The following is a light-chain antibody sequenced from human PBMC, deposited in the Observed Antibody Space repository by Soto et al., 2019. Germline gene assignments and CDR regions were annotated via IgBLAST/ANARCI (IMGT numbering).Light chain of an antibody. CDR3: QSYDGSLSGVV. CDR2: RNI. V-gene: IGLV1-40*01. J-gene: IGLJ2*01. Sequence: QSVLTQPPSVSGAPGQRVTISCTGSVSNIGAGYDVHWYQQLLGTAPKLLIFRNINRPSGVPDRFSGSRSGTSASLAISGLQAEDEADYYCQSYDGSLSGVVFGGGTKLTVL. CDR1: VSNIGAGYD.